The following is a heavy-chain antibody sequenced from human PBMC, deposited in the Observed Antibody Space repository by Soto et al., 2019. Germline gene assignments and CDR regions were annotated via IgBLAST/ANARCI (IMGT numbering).Heavy chain of an antibody. CDR1: GFIFSSSP. Sequence: EVPLVESGGGLVQPGGSLRLSCVASGFIFSSSPMHWVRQAPGKGLQWLSYIDTGSRNIYYIDSVKGRFTVSRDNARNSLYLQMNSLRDEDTAVYYCVRDWPVDWGQGTLVTVSS. CDR3: VRDWPVD. J-gene: IGHJ4*02. CDR2: IDTGSRNI. V-gene: IGHV3-48*02.